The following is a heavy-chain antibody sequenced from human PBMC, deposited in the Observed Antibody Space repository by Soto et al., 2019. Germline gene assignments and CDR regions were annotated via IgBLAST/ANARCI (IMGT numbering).Heavy chain of an antibody. V-gene: IGHV3-64*01. CDR3: AREGGGSGWYYFDY. CDR1: GFTFSSYA. D-gene: IGHD6-19*01. Sequence: VQLVESGGGLVQPGGSLRLSCAASGFTFSSYAMHWVRQAPGKGLEYVSAISSNGGSTYYANSVKGRFTISRDNSKNTLYLQMGSLRAEDKAVYYCAREGGGSGWYYFDYWGQGTLVTVSS. J-gene: IGHJ4*02. CDR2: ISSNGGST.